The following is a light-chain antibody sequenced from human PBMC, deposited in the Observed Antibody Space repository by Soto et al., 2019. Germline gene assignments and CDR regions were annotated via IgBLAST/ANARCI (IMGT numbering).Light chain of an antibody. CDR3: SSYTSSSTLV. CDR1: SSDVGGYNY. V-gene: IGLV2-14*01. Sequence: QSALTQPASVSGXXXXSITXXXXXTSSDVGGYNYVSWYQQHPGKAPKLMIYEVSNRPSGVSNRFSGSKSGNTASLTISGLQAEDEADYYCSSYTSSSTLVFGTGTKLTVL. CDR2: EVS. J-gene: IGLJ1*01.